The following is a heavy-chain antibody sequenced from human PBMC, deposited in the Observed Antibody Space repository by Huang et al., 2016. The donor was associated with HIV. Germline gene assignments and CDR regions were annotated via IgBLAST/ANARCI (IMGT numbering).Heavy chain of an antibody. CDR3: ACDPFIKAFDL. CDR1: EFSFSTYW. J-gene: IGHJ3*01. CDR2: IREDSCQK. Sequence: EVQLVESGGGLVQPGGSLRLSCVASEFSFSTYWMMWLRQVPGKWLEWVASIREDSCQKDYFDAVQGRFIISRDNPKNSLYLQMNNVRAEDAGVYYCACDPFIKAFDLWGQGTLVTVSS. V-gene: IGHV3-7*01.